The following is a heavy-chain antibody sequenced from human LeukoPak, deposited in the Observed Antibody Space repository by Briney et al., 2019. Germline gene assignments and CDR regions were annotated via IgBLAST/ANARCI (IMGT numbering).Heavy chain of an antibody. CDR1: GFTFSSYP. CDR3: AAAPTTVTTGADY. D-gene: IGHD4-17*01. Sequence: PGGSLRLSCAASGFTFSSYPRSWVRQAPGKGLEGVSAISGRGGRTYYADSVKGRLTISRANSKNTLYLQMNSLRAEDTAVYYCAAAPTTVTTGADYWGQGTLVTVSS. V-gene: IGHV3-23*01. CDR2: ISGRGGRT. J-gene: IGHJ4*02.